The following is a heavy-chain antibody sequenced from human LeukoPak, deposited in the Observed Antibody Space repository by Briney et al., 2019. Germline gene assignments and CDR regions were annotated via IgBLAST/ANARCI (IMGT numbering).Heavy chain of an antibody. Sequence: SETLSLTCTVSGGSIRSYYWNWIRQPPGKGLEWIGYIYYSGSTHYNPSLKSRVTISVDTSKNQFSLKLSAVTAADTAMYYCARELKEFCSSTSCYAIYYYYMDVWGKGTTVTVSS. D-gene: IGHD2-2*01. CDR1: GGSIRSYY. CDR3: ARELKEFCSSTSCYAIYYYYMDV. CDR2: IYYSGST. J-gene: IGHJ6*03. V-gene: IGHV4-59*01.